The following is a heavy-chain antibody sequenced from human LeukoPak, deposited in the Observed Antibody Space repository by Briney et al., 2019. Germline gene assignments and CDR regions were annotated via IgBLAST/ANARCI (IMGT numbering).Heavy chain of an antibody. V-gene: IGHV1-18*01. CDR3: ARLKDIVVVPXAYIDY. Sequence: ASVKVSCTASGYTFTSYGISWVRQAPGQGLEWMGWISAYNGNTNYAQKLQGRVTMTTDTSTSTAYMELRSLRSDDTAVYYCARLKDIVVVPXAYIDYWGQXXXXXVSS. CDR2: ISAYNGNT. D-gene: IGHD2-2*01. CDR1: GYTFTSYG. J-gene: IGHJ4*02.